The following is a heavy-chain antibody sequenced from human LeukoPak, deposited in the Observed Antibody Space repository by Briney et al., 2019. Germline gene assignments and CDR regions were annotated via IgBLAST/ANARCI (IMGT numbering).Heavy chain of an antibody. CDR2: IHPSTGNP. CDR1: GYTFTSYG. J-gene: IGHJ4*02. D-gene: IGHD3-16*02. CDR3: ARAFQSLGGLSLPDY. Sequence: ASVKVSCKASGYTFTSYGISWVRQAPGQGLEWMGWIHPSTGNPTYAQGFTGRFVFPLDTSVSTTYLQISSLKAEDTAVYFCARAFQSLGGLSLPDYWGQGTLVTVSS. V-gene: IGHV7-4-1*02.